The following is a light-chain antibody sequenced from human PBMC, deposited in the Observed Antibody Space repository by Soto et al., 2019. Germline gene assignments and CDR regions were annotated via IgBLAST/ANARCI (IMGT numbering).Light chain of an antibody. J-gene: IGKJ1*01. V-gene: IGKV1-5*01. Sequence: DIQMTQSPSTLPASVGDRVTITCRASQSISNWLAWYQRKPGTAXKLLIYHASNLDSGVPSRFSGSGSGTECTLTISSLQPDDFATYYCQQYNSYSFGQGTKVDIK. CDR1: QSISNW. CDR3: QQYNSYS. CDR2: HAS.